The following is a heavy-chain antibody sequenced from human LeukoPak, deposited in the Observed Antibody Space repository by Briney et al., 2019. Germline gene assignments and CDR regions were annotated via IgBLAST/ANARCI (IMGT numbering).Heavy chain of an antibody. CDR3: ARAPDIYSYGGFGY. CDR1: GGSISGYY. J-gene: IGHJ4*02. V-gene: IGHV4-59*01. CDR2: IYYSGST. D-gene: IGHD5-18*01. Sequence: SETLSLTCTVSGGSISGYYWSWIRQPPGKGLEWIGHIYYSGSTNYNPSLKSRVTIPVDTSKNQFSLNLRSVTAADTAVYYCARAPDIYSYGGFGYGGQGTLVIVSS.